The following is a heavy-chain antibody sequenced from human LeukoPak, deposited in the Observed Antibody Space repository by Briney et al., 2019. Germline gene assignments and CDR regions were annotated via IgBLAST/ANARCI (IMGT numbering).Heavy chain of an antibody. CDR1: GFTFSSYS. Sequence: GGSLRLSCAASGFTFSSYSMNWVRQAPGKGLEWVANIKQDGGETYYVESVRGRFTISRDNANNLLYLQMGSLRVEDTAVYYCARDSGDRPRAVGYYFDNWGQGTLVTVSP. D-gene: IGHD7-27*01. V-gene: IGHV3-7*01. CDR3: ARDSGDRPRAVGYYFDN. CDR2: IKQDGGET. J-gene: IGHJ4*02.